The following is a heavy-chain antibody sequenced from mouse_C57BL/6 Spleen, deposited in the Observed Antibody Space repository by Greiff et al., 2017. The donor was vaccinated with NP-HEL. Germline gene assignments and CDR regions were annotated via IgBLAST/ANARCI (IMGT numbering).Heavy chain of an antibody. CDR3: ARGIYYGSSYAMDY. D-gene: IGHD1-1*01. Sequence: QVQLQQSGAELVKPGASVKISCKASGYAFSSYWMNWVKQRPGKGLEWIGQIYPGDGDTNYNGKFKGKATLTADKSSSTAYMQLSILTSEDSAVYFCARGIYYGSSYAMDYWGQGTSVTVSS. V-gene: IGHV1-80*01. J-gene: IGHJ4*01. CDR2: IYPGDGDT. CDR1: GYAFSSYW.